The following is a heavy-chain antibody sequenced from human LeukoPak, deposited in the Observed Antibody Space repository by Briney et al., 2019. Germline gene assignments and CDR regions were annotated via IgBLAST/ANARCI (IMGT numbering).Heavy chain of an antibody. J-gene: IGHJ4*02. CDR1: GFTFSTYW. Sequence: GGSLRLSCAASGFTFSTYWMSWVRQTPGKGLEWVANIKQDGSEKYYLDSVKGRFTISRDNAKNSLYLQMNSLRAEDTAVYFCTREAAAGIDYWGQGTLVTASS. CDR2: IKQDGSEK. V-gene: IGHV3-7*01. CDR3: TREAAAGIDY. D-gene: IGHD6-13*01.